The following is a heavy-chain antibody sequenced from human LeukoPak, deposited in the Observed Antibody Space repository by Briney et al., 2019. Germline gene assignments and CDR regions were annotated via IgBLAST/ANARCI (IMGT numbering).Heavy chain of an antibody. CDR1: GFTFSSYG. J-gene: IGHJ3*02. V-gene: IGHV3-30*02. D-gene: IGHD1-26*01. Sequence: PGGSLRLSCAASGFTFSSYGIHWVRLAPGKGLEWVAFIRYDGSNKYYEDSVKGRFTISRDNSKNTLYLQMNSLRAEDTAVYYCAKGGWELLDDAFDIWGQGTMVTVSS. CDR3: AKGGWELLDDAFDI. CDR2: IRYDGSNK.